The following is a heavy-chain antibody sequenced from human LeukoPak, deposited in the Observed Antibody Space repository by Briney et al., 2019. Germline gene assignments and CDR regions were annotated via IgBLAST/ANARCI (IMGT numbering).Heavy chain of an antibody. CDR1: GVTVSNNF. J-gene: IGHJ4*02. CDR2: IYSGGDT. CDR3: AKDPYGTRYFDY. D-gene: IGHD2-2*01. V-gene: IGHV3-66*01. Sequence: GGSLRLSCAASGVTVSNNFMLWVRQAPGKGLEWVSLIYSGGDTHYADSVKGRFTISRDNSKNTLYLQMNNLRAEDTAVYYCAKDPYGTRYFDYWGQGTLVTVSS.